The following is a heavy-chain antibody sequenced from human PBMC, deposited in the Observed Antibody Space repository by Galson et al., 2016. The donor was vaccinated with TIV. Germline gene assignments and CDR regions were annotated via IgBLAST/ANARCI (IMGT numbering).Heavy chain of an antibody. Sequence: SLRLSCAASGLLVSDSYMSWVRQPPGEGLEWVSIIYPSGASYYPESTESVKGRFTISRDNSENTVFLQINSLRVEDTAVYSCASGFWEWLERVNGGDFDYWGQGTLVTVSS. D-gene: IGHD3-10*01. CDR1: GLLVSDSY. V-gene: IGHV3-53*05. CDR3: ASGFWEWLERVNGGDFDY. CDR2: IYPSGAS. J-gene: IGHJ4*02.